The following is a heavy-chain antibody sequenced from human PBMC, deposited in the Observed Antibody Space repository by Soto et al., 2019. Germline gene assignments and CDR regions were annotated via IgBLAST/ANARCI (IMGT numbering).Heavy chain of an antibody. J-gene: IGHJ4*02. CDR1: GFTFSSYA. D-gene: IGHD5-12*01. V-gene: IGHV3-30-3*01. CDR2: ISYDGSNK. CDR3: ARSIEMATILGEIDY. Sequence: QVQLVESGGGVVQPGRSLRLSCAASGFTFSSYAMHWVRQAPGKGLEWVAVISYDGSNKYYADSVKGRFTISRDNSKNTLYLQMNSLRAEDTAVYYCARSIEMATILGEIDYWGQGTLVTVSS.